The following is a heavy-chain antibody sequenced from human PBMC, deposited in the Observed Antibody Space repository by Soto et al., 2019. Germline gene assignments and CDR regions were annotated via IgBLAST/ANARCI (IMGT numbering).Heavy chain of an antibody. CDR3: ASNSYRYIFYDD. Sequence: SETLSLTCTVSGGSISSGDYYWSWIRQPPGKGLEWIGYIYYSGSTYYNPSLKSRVTISVDTSKNQFSLKLSSVTAADTAVYYCASNSYRYIFYDDWGQGTLVTVYS. CDR1: GGSISSGDYY. D-gene: IGHD5-18*01. V-gene: IGHV4-30-4*01. CDR2: IYYSGST. J-gene: IGHJ4*02.